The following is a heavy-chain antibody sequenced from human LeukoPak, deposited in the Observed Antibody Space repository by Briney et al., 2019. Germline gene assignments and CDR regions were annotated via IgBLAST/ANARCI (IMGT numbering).Heavy chain of an antibody. CDR3: ADADSRECSSPRGYLSDY. Sequence: PGGSLRLSCAASGFTFTNHAMNWVRQATGKGLEWVSVISGSGDTTYYADYVKGRFTISRDNSKNTLYLQMNSLRTEDTAVYYCADADSRECSSPRGYLSDYWGQGTLVTVSS. CDR1: GFTFTNHA. CDR2: ISGSGDTT. V-gene: IGHV3-23*01. D-gene: IGHD2-2*01. J-gene: IGHJ4*02.